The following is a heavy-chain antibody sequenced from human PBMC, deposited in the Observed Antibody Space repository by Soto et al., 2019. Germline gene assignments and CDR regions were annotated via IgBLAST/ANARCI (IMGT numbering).Heavy chain of an antibody. Sequence: QVQLQESGPGLVKPSQTLSLTCTVSGGSISSGGYYWSWIRQHPGKGLEWIGYIYYSGSTYYNPFLKSRVTISVDTSKNQFSLKLGSVTAADTAGYYCAGATLDSRITIFGVPNNWFDPWGQGTLVTVSS. CDR2: IYYSGST. D-gene: IGHD3-3*01. CDR3: AGATLDSRITIFGVPNNWFDP. CDR1: GGSISSGGYY. V-gene: IGHV4-31*03. J-gene: IGHJ5*02.